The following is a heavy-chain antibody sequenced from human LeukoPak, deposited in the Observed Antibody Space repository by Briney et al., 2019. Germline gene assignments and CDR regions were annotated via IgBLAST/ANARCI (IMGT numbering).Heavy chain of an antibody. CDR1: GFPFSDSW. CDR2: IKQDGSEK. V-gene: IGHV3-7*01. Sequence: AGGSLRLSCAASGFPFSDSWMDWVRQAPGKGMEWVANIKQDGSEKHYADSVKGRFTISRDNAKNSPFLQMNGLRAEDTAVYYCSRRLDYWGQGALVTVSS. J-gene: IGHJ4*02. CDR3: SRRLDY.